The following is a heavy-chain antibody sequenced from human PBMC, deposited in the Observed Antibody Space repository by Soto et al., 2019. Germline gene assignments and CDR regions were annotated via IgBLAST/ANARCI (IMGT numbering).Heavy chain of an antibody. CDR3: ARGTTTVTTFDY. CDR2: IYYSGST. CDR1: GGSISSSSYY. Sequence: ETLSLTCTVSGGSISSSSYYWGWIRQPPGKGLEWIGSIYYSGSTYYNPSLKSRVTISVDTSKNQFSLKLSSVTAADTAVYYCARGTTTVTTFDYWGQGTLVTVSS. D-gene: IGHD4-17*01. V-gene: IGHV4-39*01. J-gene: IGHJ4*02.